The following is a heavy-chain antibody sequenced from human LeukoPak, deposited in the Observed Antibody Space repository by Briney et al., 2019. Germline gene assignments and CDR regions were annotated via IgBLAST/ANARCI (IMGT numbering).Heavy chain of an antibody. CDR1: GFTFSSYA. V-gene: IGHV3-30-3*01. J-gene: IGHJ4*02. CDR3: ARDRGGKGSAIFY. CDR2: ISYDGINK. D-gene: IGHD2-2*01. Sequence: PGRSLRLSCEASGFTFSSYAMHWVRQAPGKGLEWVAVISYDGINKHNADSVKGRIIISRDNSKNTLYLQLNNLRAEDTAMYYCARDRGGKGSAIFYWGQGSLVTVSS.